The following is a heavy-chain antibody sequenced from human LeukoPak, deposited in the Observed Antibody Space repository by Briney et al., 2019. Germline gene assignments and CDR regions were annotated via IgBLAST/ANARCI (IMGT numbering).Heavy chain of an antibody. CDR2: ISGSGGST. D-gene: IGHD4-11*01. V-gene: IGHV3-23*01. Sequence: PGGSLRLSCAASGFTFSSYGMSWVRQAPGKRLEWVSAISGSGGSTYYADSVKGRFTISRDNSKNTLYLQMNSLRAEDTAVYYCARDGSRLQYNWFDPWGQGTLVTVSS. CDR3: ARDGSRLQYNWFDP. CDR1: GFTFSSYG. J-gene: IGHJ5*02.